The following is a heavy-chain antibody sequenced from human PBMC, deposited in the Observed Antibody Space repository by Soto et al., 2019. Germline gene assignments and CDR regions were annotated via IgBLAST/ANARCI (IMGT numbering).Heavy chain of an antibody. V-gene: IGHV3-21*06. Sequence: PXGLPKPFCAAAGLFSRKYIMNSVRHARGKGVEWVSSINDRSNYIYYADSVKGRFTISRDNAINSLYLQMNSLRPDDTAVYYSANFPSSSYTTCLDYWGRGTMVTV. CDR3: ANFPSSSYTTCLDY. CDR1: GLFSRKYI. CDR2: INDRSNYI. J-gene: IGHJ4*02. D-gene: IGHD2-2*01.